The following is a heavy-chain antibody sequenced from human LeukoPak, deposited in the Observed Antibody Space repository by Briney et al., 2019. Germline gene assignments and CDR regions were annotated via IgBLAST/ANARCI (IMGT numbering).Heavy chain of an antibody. CDR2: INPNSGGT. D-gene: IGHD1-26*01. Sequence: GASVKLSCNASGYIFTGYYMHWVRQAPGQGLEWMGWINPNSGGTNSAQKFQGRVTMTRDTSISTAYMELSRLTSDDTAVYYCARHPYSGSYHFDYWGQGTLVTVSS. CDR1: GYIFTGYY. J-gene: IGHJ4*02. CDR3: ARHPYSGSYHFDY. V-gene: IGHV1-2*02.